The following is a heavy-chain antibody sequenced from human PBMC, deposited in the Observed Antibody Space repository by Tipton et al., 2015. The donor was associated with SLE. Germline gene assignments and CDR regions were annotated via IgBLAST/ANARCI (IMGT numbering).Heavy chain of an antibody. D-gene: IGHD1-26*01. J-gene: IGHJ4*02. V-gene: IGHV4-59*10. CDR2: IYTSGST. Sequence: TLSLTCAVYGGSFSVHYWSWSWIRQPAGKGLEWIGRIYTSGSTNYNPSLESRVTISVDTSKNQFSLKLNSVTAADTAVYYCARGYYAPMDYWGQGTLVTVSS. CDR1: GGSFSVHY. CDR3: ARGYYAPMDY.